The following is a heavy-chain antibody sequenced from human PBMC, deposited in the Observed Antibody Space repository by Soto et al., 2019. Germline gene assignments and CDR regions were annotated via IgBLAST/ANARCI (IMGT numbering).Heavy chain of an antibody. D-gene: IGHD1-26*01. V-gene: IGHV4-34*01. CDR1: GGSFSVYY. CDR3: ARGIELNLVVHSDASDEYYLDS. J-gene: IGHJ4*02. CDR2: INHSEST. Sequence: SETLSLTCAVYGGSFSVYYWTLIRQSPGKGLEWIGEINHSESTNYNPSLKSRVTISVDTYKNQFSLKMTSLAAADTGMYYCARGIELNLVVHSDASDEYYLDSWGQGTLVTVSS.